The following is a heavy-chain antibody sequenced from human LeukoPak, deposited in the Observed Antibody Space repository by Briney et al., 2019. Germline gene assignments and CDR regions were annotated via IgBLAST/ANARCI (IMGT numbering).Heavy chain of an antibody. Sequence: GGSLSLSCAASGFTFSIYSMNWVRQAPGKGLEWVSSISSSSSYIYYADSVKGRFTISRDNAKNSLYLQMNSLRAEDTAVYYCARDKYSSGWYYFDYWGQGTLVSVSS. CDR2: ISSSSSYI. V-gene: IGHV3-21*01. CDR1: GFTFSIYS. D-gene: IGHD6-19*01. J-gene: IGHJ4*02. CDR3: ARDKYSSGWYYFDY.